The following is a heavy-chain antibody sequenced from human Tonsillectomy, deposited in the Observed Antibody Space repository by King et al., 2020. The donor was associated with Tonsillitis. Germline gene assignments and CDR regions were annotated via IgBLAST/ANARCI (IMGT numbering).Heavy chain of an antibody. Sequence: VQLVESGGGLVQPGGSLRLSCAASGFTFSSYAMSWVRQAPGKGLEWVSHIRGSGGSTYYADSLKGRFTISRDNSKNTRYLQMNSLRAEDTAVYYCAKEIGATTGDFDYWGQGTLVTVSS. V-gene: IGHV3-23*04. CDR3: AKEIGATTGDFDY. CDR1: GFTFSSYA. CDR2: IRGSGGST. J-gene: IGHJ4*02. D-gene: IGHD1-1*01.